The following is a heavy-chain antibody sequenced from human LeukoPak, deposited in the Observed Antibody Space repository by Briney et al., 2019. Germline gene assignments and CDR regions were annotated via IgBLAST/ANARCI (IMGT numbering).Heavy chain of an antibody. V-gene: IGHV4-4*02. D-gene: IGHD5-12*01. CDR1: GGSISSSNW. CDR3: ARGEYSGYEFNFDY. J-gene: IGHJ4*02. CDR2: IYHSGST. Sequence: SETLSLTCAVSGGSISSSNWWSWVRQPPGKGLEWIGEIYHSGSTNYNPSLKSRVTISVDKSKNQFSLKLSSVTAADTAVYYCARGEYSGYEFNFDYWGRGTLVTVSS.